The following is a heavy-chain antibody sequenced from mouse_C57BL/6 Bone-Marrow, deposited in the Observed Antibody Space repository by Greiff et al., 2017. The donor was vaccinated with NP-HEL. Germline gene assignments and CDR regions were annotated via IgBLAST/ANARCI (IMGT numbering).Heavy chain of an antibody. J-gene: IGHJ4*01. CDR2: ISSGSSTL. V-gene: IGHV5-17*01. CDR1: GFTFSDYG. CDR3: ASHYYGSSFYAMDY. Sequence: EVKLVESGGGLVKPGGSLKLSCAASGFTFSDYGMHWVRQAPEKGLEWVAYISSGSSTLYYADTVKGRFTISRDNAKNTLFLQMTSLRSEDTAMYYCASHYYGSSFYAMDYWGQGTSVTVSS. D-gene: IGHD1-1*01.